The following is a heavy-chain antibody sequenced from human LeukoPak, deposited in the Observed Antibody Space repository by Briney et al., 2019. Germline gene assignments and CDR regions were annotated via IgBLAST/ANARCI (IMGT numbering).Heavy chain of an antibody. D-gene: IGHD3-22*01. CDR3: ASHDSSGYYHDY. CDR2: ISGSGGST. Sequence: PGGSLRLSCAASGFTFSSYAMSWVRQAPGKGLEWVSAISGSGGSTCYADSVKGRFTISRDNSKNTLYLQMNSLRAEDTAVYYCASHDSSGYYHDYWGQGTLVTVSS. J-gene: IGHJ4*02. V-gene: IGHV3-23*01. CDR1: GFTFSSYA.